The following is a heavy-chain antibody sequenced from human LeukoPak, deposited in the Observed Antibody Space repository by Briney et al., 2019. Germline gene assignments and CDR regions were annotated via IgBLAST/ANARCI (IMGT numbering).Heavy chain of an antibody. V-gene: IGHV1-2*02. Sequence: ASVKVSCKASGYTFTSYGVSWVRQAPGQGIEWMAWINPNSGATNYAQKFQGRVTMTRDTSINTAYMVLSRLTSDDTAVYFCSRGRFGEWDNWFDPWGQGTLVTVSS. CDR1: GYTFTSYG. CDR2: INPNSGAT. J-gene: IGHJ5*01. D-gene: IGHD1-26*01. CDR3: SRGRFGEWDNWFDP.